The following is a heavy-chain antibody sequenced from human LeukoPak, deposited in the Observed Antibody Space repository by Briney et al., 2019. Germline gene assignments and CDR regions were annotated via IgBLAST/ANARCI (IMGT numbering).Heavy chain of an antibody. J-gene: IGHJ4*02. D-gene: IGHD1-14*01. CDR3: ARARLIPTTRSLGY. V-gene: IGHV1-2*02. CDR2: INPNSGGT. Sequence: ASVKVSCKASGGTFSSYAISWVRQAPGQGLEWMGWINPNSGGTNYAQKFQGRVTMTRDTSISTAYMELSRLRSDDTAVYYRARARLIPTTRSLGYWGQGTLVTVSS. CDR1: GGTFSSYA.